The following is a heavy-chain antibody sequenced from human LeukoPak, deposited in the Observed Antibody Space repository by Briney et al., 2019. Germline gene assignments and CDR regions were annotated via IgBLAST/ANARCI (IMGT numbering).Heavy chain of an antibody. Sequence: SETLSLTCTVSGGSISSSSHYWGWIRQPPGKGLEWIASIHYSGTTYYNPSLKSRVTMSVHTSKNQFSLKLSSVTAADTTVYFCARALGVPAHFDYWGQGTLVTVSS. CDR1: GGSISSSSHY. J-gene: IGHJ4*02. D-gene: IGHD2-2*01. CDR3: ARALGVPAHFDY. V-gene: IGHV4-39*01. CDR2: IHYSGTT.